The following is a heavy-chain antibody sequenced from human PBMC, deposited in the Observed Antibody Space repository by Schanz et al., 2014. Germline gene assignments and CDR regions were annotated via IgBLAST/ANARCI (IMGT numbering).Heavy chain of an antibody. CDR1: GGTFSSYT. Sequence: QVQLVQSGAEVKKPGSSVKVSCKASGGTFSSYTISWVRQAPGQGPEWMGRIIPILGIANYAQKFQGRVTITADKSTSTAYMELSSLRYEDTALYYCARGTMPGTFDIWGQGTMVTVSS. CDR2: IIPILGIA. CDR3: ARGTMPGTFDI. D-gene: IGHD2-2*01. V-gene: IGHV1-69*02. J-gene: IGHJ3*02.